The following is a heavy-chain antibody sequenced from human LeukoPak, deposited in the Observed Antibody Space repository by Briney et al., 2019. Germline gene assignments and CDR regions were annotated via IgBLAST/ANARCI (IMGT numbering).Heavy chain of an antibody. CDR3: ARARGYCSSTSCPRLQH. CDR2: ISGSGGST. J-gene: IGHJ1*01. D-gene: IGHD2-2*01. Sequence: GGSLRLSCAASGFTFSSFAMIWVRQAPGKGLEWVSAISGSGGSTYYADSVKGRFTISRDNSKNTLYLQMNSLRAEDTAVYYCARARGYCSSTSCPRLQHRGQGTLVTVSS. CDR1: GFTFSSFA. V-gene: IGHV3-23*01.